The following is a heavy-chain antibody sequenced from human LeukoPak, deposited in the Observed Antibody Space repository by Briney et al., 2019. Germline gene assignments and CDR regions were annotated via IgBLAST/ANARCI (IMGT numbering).Heavy chain of an antibody. CDR3: AKDLTLADL. Sequence: GGSLRLSCAASGFTFDDYAMHWVRQAPGKGLEWVSGISWNSGSIGYADSVKGRFTISRDNAKNSLYLQMNSLRAEDTAVYYCAKDLTLADLWGRGTLVTVSS. CDR2: ISWNSGSI. CDR1: GFTFDDYA. J-gene: IGHJ2*01. V-gene: IGHV3-9*01.